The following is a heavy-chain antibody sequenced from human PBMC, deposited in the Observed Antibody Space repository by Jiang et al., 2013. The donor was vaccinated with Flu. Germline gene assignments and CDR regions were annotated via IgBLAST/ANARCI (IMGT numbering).Heavy chain of an antibody. V-gene: IGHV1-18*01. D-gene: IGHD3-22*01. CDR2: ISAYNGNT. CDR1: GYTFTSYG. J-gene: IGHJ4*02. Sequence: SGAEVKKPGASVKVSCKASGYTFTSYGISWVRQAPGQGLEWMGWISAYNGNTNYAQKLQGRVTMTTDTSTSTAYMELRSLRSDDTAVYYCARDLKGARIVTMIAENYYFDYWGQGTLVTVSS. CDR3: ARDLKGARIVTMIAENYYFDY.